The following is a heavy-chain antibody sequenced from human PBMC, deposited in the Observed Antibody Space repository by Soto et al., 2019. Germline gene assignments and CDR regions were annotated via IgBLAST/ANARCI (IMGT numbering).Heavy chain of an antibody. V-gene: IGHV3-23*01. CDR2: LSGSGGTT. CDR3: ARDDYDILTGYSHFDY. D-gene: IGHD3-9*01. CDR1: GFTFSSYA. Sequence: PGGSLRLSCAASGFTFSSYAMSWVRQTPGKGLEWVSTLSGSGGTTYYADSAKGRFTISRDNAKNSLYLQMNSLRAEDTAVYYCARDDYDILTGYSHFDYWGQGTLVTVSS. J-gene: IGHJ4*02.